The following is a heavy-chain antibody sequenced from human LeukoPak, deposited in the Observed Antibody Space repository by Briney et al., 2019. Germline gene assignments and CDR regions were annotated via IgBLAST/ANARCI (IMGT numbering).Heavy chain of an antibody. CDR2: INPNSGGT. V-gene: IGHV1-2*02. D-gene: IGHD4-17*01. CDR3: ARAERYGDSSDY. Sequence: ASVKVSCKASGYTCTGYYMHWVRQAPGQGLEWMGWINPNSGGTNYAQKFQGRVTMTRDTSISTAYMELSRLRSDDTAVYYCARAERYGDSSDYWGQGTLVSVSS. CDR1: GYTCTGYY. J-gene: IGHJ4*02.